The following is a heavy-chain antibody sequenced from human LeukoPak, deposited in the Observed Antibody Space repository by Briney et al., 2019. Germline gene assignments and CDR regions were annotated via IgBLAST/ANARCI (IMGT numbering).Heavy chain of an antibody. Sequence: SETLSLTCIVSGGSISSTTYYWGWIRQPPRKGLEWIGSIYYSGSTWYNPSLKGRVTLSADTSKNQFSMKLTSVTAADTAVYYCARDRACSNGICSYFDYWGQGTVVTVSS. J-gene: IGHJ4*02. CDR2: IYYSGST. CDR3: ARDRACSNGICSYFDY. D-gene: IGHD2-8*01. V-gene: IGHV4-39*01. CDR1: GGSISSTTYY.